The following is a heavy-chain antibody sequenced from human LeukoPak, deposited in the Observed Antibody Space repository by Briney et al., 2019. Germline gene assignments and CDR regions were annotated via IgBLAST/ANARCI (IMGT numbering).Heavy chain of an antibody. D-gene: IGHD3-22*01. CDR3: ARVRITMIVALDY. CDR2: ISDDGSNK. Sequence: PGGSLRLSCAASGFTFSSYGMHWVRQAPGKGLEWVAVISDDGSNKYYVDSVKGRFTISRDNSKNTLYLQMNSLRAEDTAVYYCARVRITMIVALDYWGQGTLVTVSS. V-gene: IGHV3-30*03. J-gene: IGHJ4*02. CDR1: GFTFSSYG.